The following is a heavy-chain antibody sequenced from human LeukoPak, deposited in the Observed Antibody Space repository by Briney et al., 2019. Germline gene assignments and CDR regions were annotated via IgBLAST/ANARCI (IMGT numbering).Heavy chain of an antibody. Sequence: ASVRVSCKASGYTFTNYGISWVRQAPGQGLEWMGWISAYNGNTNYAQKLQGRVTMTTNTSTSTVYMEVRSLRSDDTAMYYCARQSFGSGSRDDALDIWGQGTMVTVSS. CDR1: GYTFTNYG. CDR2: ISAYNGNT. J-gene: IGHJ3*02. CDR3: ARQSFGSGSRDDALDI. V-gene: IGHV1-18*01. D-gene: IGHD3-10*01.